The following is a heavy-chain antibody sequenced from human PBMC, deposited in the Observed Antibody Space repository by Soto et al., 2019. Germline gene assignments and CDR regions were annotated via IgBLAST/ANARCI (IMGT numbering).Heavy chain of an antibody. D-gene: IGHD3-22*01. CDR3: AWARGVVDNYYYYGMVV. V-gene: IGHV1-69*13. J-gene: IGHJ6*01. Sequence: ASVKVSCKASGDSLRSSSLSWVRPAPGQGLEWIGGFIPVFGTPNYAQKFQGRLTISADESTSTVTMDLIILRSEDTAVYYCAWARGVVDNYYYYGMVVWCQGTTVTVSS. CDR1: GDSLRSSS. CDR2: FIPVFGTP.